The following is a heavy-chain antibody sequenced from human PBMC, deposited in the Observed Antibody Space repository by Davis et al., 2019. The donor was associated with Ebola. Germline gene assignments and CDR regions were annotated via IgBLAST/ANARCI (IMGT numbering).Heavy chain of an antibody. Sequence: GESLKISCAASGFTFSKAWMSWVRQAPGKGLEWVGRIKSKSDGGRIDYAAPVKGRFTISRDDSKNTLYLQMDSLKTEDTGVYYCTTGYGDYGSDALDIWGQGTMVTVSS. V-gene: IGHV3-15*01. CDR1: GFTFSKAW. J-gene: IGHJ3*02. CDR2: IKSKSDGGRI. D-gene: IGHD4-17*01. CDR3: TTGYGDYGSDALDI.